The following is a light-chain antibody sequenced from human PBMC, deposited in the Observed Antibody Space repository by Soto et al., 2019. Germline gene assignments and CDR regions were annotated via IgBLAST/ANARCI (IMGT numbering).Light chain of an antibody. V-gene: IGKV3-20*01. CDR2: GAS. CDR3: QQYGTSPPIT. CDR1: QSISSSF. Sequence: EIVLTQSPGTLSLSPGERATLSCLASQSISSSFLAWYQQKPGQAPRLLIYGASSRATGIPDRFSGSGSGTDFTHTISRLEPEDFAVYYCQQYGTSPPITFGQGTRLEI. J-gene: IGKJ5*01.